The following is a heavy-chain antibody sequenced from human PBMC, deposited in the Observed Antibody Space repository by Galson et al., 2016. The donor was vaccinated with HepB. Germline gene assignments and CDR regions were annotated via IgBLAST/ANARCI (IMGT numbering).Heavy chain of an antibody. CDR3: TRVGFGVILGDAFDI. V-gene: IGHV3-30*09. CDR2: MSHDENNE. J-gene: IGHJ3*02. CDR1: GFSISGYA. D-gene: IGHD3-3*01. Sequence: SLRLSCAASGFSISGYAMHWVRQAPGKGLEWVAFMSHDENNEQYPDSVKGRFAISRDNPRNMLYLQMNNLGIEDAAVYYCTRVGFGVILGDAFDIWGRGTMVTVSS.